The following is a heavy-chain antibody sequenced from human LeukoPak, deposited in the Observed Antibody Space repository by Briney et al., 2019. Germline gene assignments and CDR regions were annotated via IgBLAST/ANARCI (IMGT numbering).Heavy chain of an antibody. CDR2: IYYSGST. D-gene: IGHD3-3*01. J-gene: IGHJ4*02. CDR3: ARLSFRSGYYQYYFDY. V-gene: IGHV4-59*08. CDR1: GGSISSYF. Sequence: PSETLSLTCTVSGGSISSYFWSWIRQPPGKGLEWIGYIYYSGSTNYNPSLKSRVTISVDTSKNQFSLKLSSVTAADTAVYYCARLSFRSGYYQYYFDYWGQGTLVTVSS.